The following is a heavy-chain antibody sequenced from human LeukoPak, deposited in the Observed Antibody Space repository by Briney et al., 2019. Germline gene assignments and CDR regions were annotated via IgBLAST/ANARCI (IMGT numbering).Heavy chain of an antibody. Sequence: SVKVSCKASGGTFSSYAISWVRQAPGQGLEWMGGIIPIFGTANYAQKFQGRVTITADESTSTAYMELSSLRSEDTAVYYCARERYSSSWTFDYWGQGTLVTVSS. CDR2: IIPIFGTA. CDR1: GGTFSSYA. V-gene: IGHV1-69*13. CDR3: ARERYSSSWTFDY. D-gene: IGHD6-13*01. J-gene: IGHJ4*02.